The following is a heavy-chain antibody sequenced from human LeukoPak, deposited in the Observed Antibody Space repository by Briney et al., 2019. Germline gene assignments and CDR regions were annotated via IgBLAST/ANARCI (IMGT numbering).Heavy chain of an antibody. CDR2: INDSGTT. CDR3: ARGASCGGDCYWEDYYYYGTDV. D-gene: IGHD2-21*02. CDR1: GESFSGYY. Sequence: SETLSLTCAVYGESFSGYYWSRIRQPPGKGLEWIGEINDSGTTNYNPSLKSRVTISIDSSKNQFSLKLSSVTAADTAVYYCARGASCGGDCYWEDYYYYGTDVWGQGTTVTVSS. V-gene: IGHV4-34*01. J-gene: IGHJ6*02.